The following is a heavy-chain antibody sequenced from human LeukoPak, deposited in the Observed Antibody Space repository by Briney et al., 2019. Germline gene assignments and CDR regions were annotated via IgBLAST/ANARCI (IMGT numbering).Heavy chain of an antibody. CDR3: AREYYDFWSGYYYFDY. J-gene: IGHJ4*02. CDR1: GFTFSSYA. D-gene: IGHD3-3*01. Sequence: GGSLRLSCAASGFTFSSYAMHGVRQAPGKGLEWVAVISYDGSNKYYADSVKGRFTISRDNSKNTLYLQMNSLRAEDTAVYYCAREYYDFWSGYYYFDYWGQGTLVTVSS. V-gene: IGHV3-30-3*01. CDR2: ISYDGSNK.